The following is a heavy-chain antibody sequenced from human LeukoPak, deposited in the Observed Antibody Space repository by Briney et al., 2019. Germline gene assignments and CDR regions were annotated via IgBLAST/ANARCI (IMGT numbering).Heavy chain of an antibody. J-gene: IGHJ4*02. Sequence: GGSLRLSCAASGFTFSSYGMHWVRQAPGKGLEWVAFIRYDGSNKYYADSVKGRFTISRDNSKNTLYLQMNSLRAEDTAVYYCAKDCSSTSCYDYWGQGTLVTVSS. CDR3: AKDCSSTSCYDY. CDR1: GFTFSSYG. V-gene: IGHV3-30*02. D-gene: IGHD2-2*01. CDR2: IRYDGSNK.